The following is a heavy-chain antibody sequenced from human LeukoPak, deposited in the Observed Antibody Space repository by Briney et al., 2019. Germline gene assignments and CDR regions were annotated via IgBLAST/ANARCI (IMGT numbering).Heavy chain of an antibody. CDR3: ARDLIAVTGTGFWFDS. V-gene: IGHV3-30-3*01. D-gene: IGHD6-19*01. CDR1: GFTFSTCA. CDR2: ISDDGSTD. Sequence: GGSLRLSCAASGFTFSTCAIHWVRQAPGKRLGWVAVISDDGSTDYYADSVKGLFTISRDTSKKMLYLQMNSLRAEDAAVYYCARDLIAVTGTGFWFDSRGQGPLVIVSA. J-gene: IGHJ5*01.